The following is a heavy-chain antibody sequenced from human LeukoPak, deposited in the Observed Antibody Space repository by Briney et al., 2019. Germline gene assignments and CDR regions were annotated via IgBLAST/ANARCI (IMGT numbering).Heavy chain of an antibody. Sequence: PSETLSLTCTVSGDSISSYYWNWIRQAPGKGLGWIAYIYHFGSTTNYNPSLKSRVSISLDTSRNQFSLKLNSVTAADTAVYYCARGAFKGAVPFDYWGQGTLVTVSS. CDR3: ARGAFKGAVPFDY. CDR2: IYHFGSTT. V-gene: IGHV4-59*12. CDR1: GDSISSYY. D-gene: IGHD3-3*02. J-gene: IGHJ4*02.